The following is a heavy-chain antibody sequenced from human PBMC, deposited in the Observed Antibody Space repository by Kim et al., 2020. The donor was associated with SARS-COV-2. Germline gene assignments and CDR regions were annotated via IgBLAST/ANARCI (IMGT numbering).Heavy chain of an antibody. CDR2: ISYDGSNK. CDR3: ARDDGVLLWFGESRPIDY. J-gene: IGHJ4*02. CDR1: GFTFSSYA. D-gene: IGHD3-10*01. V-gene: IGHV3-30*04. Sequence: GGSLTLSCAASGFTFSSYAMHWVRQAPGKGLEWVAVISYDGSNKYYADSVKGRFTISRDNSKNTLYLQMNSLRAEDTAVYYCARDDGVLLWFGESRPIDYWGQGTLVTVSS.